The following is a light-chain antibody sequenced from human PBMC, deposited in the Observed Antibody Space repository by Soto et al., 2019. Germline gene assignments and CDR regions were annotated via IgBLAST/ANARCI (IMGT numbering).Light chain of an antibody. V-gene: IGLV1-44*01. CDR2: ANF. CDR1: DSNIGSNT. Sequence: QSVLTQAPSASGTPGQSVTISCSGSDSNIGSNTVNWYQQLPGMAPKLLIYANFQRSSGAPDRFSASKSGTSASLAISGRQSEDDAHYYCAVWDDGLSGGVFGGGTKLTVL. CDR3: AVWDDGLSGGV. J-gene: IGLJ2*01.